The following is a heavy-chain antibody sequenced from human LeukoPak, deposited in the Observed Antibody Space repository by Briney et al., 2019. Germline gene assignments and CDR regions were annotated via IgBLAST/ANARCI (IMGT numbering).Heavy chain of an antibody. CDR3: ARHPDDYGGKGAVDY. J-gene: IGHJ4*02. V-gene: IGHV4-59*08. CDR2: IYYSGST. Sequence: SETLSLTCTVSGGSISSYYWSWIRQPPGKGLEWIGYIYYSGSTNYNPSLTSRVTISVDTSKNQFSLKLSSVTAADTAVYYCARHPDDYGGKGAVDYWGQGTLVTVSS. CDR1: GGSISSYY. D-gene: IGHD4-23*01.